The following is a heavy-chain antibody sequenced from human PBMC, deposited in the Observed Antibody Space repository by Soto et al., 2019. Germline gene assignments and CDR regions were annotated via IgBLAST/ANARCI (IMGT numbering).Heavy chain of an antibody. J-gene: IGHJ4*02. CDR2: TSSDGATT. CDR1: GFIFSNYA. V-gene: IGHV3-23*01. CDR3: ATITSTSATGY. D-gene: IGHD3-10*01. Sequence: GGSLRFSCAASGFIFSNYAMSWVRQAPGKGLEWVSSTSSDGATTYYADSVKGRFTFSRDNSRSTLYLQMNSLRAEDTALYYCATITSTSATGYWGQGTLLTVSS.